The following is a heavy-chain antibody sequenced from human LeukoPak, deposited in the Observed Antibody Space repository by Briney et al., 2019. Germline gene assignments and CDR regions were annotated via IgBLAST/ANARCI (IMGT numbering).Heavy chain of an antibody. CDR1: GGTFSSYA. CDR2: IIPIYGTA. V-gene: IGHV1-69*13. J-gene: IGHJ4*02. Sequence: VASVKVSCKASGGTFSSYAISWVRQAPGQGLEWMGGIIPIYGTANYAQKFQGRVTITADESTSTAYMELRSLRSDDTAVYYCARDVLHRIHYDSSAYYPGSSYWGQGTLVTVSS. D-gene: IGHD3-22*01. CDR3: ARDVLHRIHYDSSAYYPGSSY.